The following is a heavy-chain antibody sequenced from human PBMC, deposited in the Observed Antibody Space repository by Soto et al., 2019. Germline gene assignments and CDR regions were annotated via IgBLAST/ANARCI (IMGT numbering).Heavy chain of an antibody. CDR3: ARGGLYSSSWLDY. J-gene: IGHJ4*02. CDR2: IYYSGST. D-gene: IGHD6-13*01. V-gene: IGHV4-59*01. Sequence: QVQLQESGPGLVKPSETLSLTCTVSGGSISSYYWSWIRQPPGKGLEWIGYIYYSGSTNYNPSLKSRVTISVDTSKNQSSLKLSSVTAADTAVYYCARGGLYSSSWLDYWGQGTLVTVSS. CDR1: GGSISSYY.